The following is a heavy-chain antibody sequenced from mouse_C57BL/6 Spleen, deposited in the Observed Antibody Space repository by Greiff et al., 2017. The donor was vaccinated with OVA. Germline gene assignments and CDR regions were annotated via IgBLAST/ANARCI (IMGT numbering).Heavy chain of an antibody. V-gene: IGHV1-80*01. CDR2: IYPGDGDT. J-gene: IGHJ2*01. Sequence: QVQLKESGAELVKPGASVKISCKASGYAFSSYWMNWVKQRPGKGLEWIGQIYPGDGDTNYNGKFKGKATLTADKSSSTAYMQLSSLTSEDSAVYFCARKTTVVASYYFDYWGQGTTLTVSS. D-gene: IGHD1-1*01. CDR3: ARKTTVVASYYFDY. CDR1: GYAFSSYW.